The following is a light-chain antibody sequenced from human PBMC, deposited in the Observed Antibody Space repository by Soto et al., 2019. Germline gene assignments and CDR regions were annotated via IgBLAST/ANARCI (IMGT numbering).Light chain of an antibody. CDR3: QQRSDWPWT. J-gene: IGKJ1*01. CDR2: GAS. CDR1: QSVGSN. V-gene: IGKV3-15*01. Sequence: EIVMTQSPATLSVSPGERATLSCRASQSVGSNLVWYQRRPGQTPRVLIYGASTRSTGIPARFSGSGSGTEFTLTISSLQSEDFAVYYCQQRSDWPWTFGQGTKVDIK.